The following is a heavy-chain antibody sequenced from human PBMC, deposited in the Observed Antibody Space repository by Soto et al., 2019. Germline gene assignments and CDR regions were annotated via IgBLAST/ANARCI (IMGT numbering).Heavy chain of an antibody. CDR3: ARIFYDYGDYVDY. V-gene: IGHV3-21*01. CDR1: GFTFSSYS. J-gene: IGHJ4*02. Sequence: EVQLVESGGGLVKPGGSLRLSCAASGFTFSSYSMNWVRQAPGKGLEWVSSISSSSSYIYYADSVKGRFTISRDNAKNSLYLKRNSLRAEDTAVYYCARIFYDYGDYVDYWGQGTLVTVSS. D-gene: IGHD4-17*01. CDR2: ISSSSSYI.